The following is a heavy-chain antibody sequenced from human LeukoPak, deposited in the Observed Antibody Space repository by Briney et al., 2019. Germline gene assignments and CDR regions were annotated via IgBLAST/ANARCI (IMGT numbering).Heavy chain of an antibody. V-gene: IGHV1-18*04. CDR1: GYTFTSYG. J-gene: IGHJ4*02. D-gene: IGHD5-12*01. Sequence: ASVKVSCKASGYTFTSYGISWVRQAPGQGLEWMGWISAYNGNTNYVQKLQGRVTMTTDTSTSTAYMELSRLRSDDTAVYYCARDRGWWLREGGFDYWGQGTLVTVSS. CDR3: ARDRGWWLREGGFDY. CDR2: ISAYNGNT.